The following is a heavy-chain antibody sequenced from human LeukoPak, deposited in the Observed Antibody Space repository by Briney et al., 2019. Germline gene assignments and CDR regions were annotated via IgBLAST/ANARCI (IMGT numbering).Heavy chain of an antibody. D-gene: IGHD6-13*01. V-gene: IGHV3-11*01. CDR2: ISSSGSTI. J-gene: IGHJ6*03. CDR3: ARADWDRIAAAGITLSYYYYYMDV. CDR1: GFTFSDYY. Sequence: GGSLRLSCAASGFTFSDYYMSWIRQAPGKGLEWVSYISSSGSTIYYADSVKGRFTISRDNAKNSLYLQMNSLRAEDTAVYYCARADWDRIAAAGITLSYYYYYMDVWGKGTTVTISS.